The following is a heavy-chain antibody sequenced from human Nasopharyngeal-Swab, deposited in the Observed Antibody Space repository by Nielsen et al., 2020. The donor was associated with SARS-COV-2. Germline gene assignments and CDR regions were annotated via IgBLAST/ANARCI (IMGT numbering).Heavy chain of an antibody. CDR3: ARGSPGYCSSTSCYYYYGMDV. J-gene: IGHJ6*02. V-gene: IGHV1-3*01. D-gene: IGHD2-2*01. CDR1: GCTFTSYA. Sequence: ASVKVSCKASGCTFTSYAMHWVRQAPGQRLEWMGWINAGNGNTKYSQKFQGRVTITRDTSASTAYMELSSLRSEDTAVYYCARGSPGYCSSTSCYYYYGMDVWGQGTTVTVSS. CDR2: INAGNGNT.